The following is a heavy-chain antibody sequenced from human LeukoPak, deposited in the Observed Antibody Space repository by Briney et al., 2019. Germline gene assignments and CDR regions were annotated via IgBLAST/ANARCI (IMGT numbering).Heavy chain of an antibody. CDR2: INSDGSWT. CDR1: GNYW. J-gene: IGHJ4*02. D-gene: IGHD2-2*01. V-gene: IGHV3-74*01. Sequence: PGGSLRLSCAASGNYWMHWVRQAPGKGLVWVSHINSDGSWTGYADSVKGRFTISEDNAKNTVYLQMNNLRAEDTAVYYCVSFYETHWGRGTLVTVSS. CDR3: VSFYETH.